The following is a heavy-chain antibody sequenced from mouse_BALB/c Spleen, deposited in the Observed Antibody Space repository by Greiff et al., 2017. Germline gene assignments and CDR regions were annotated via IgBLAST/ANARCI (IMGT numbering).Heavy chain of an antibody. CDR2: INPSTGYT. CDR3: ARAVVATDYFDY. V-gene: IGHV1-7*01. J-gene: IGHJ2*01. Sequence: QVQLQQSGAELAKPGASVKMSCKASGYTFTSYWMHWVKQRPGQGLEWIGYINPSTGYTEYNQKFKDKATLTADKSSSTAYMQLSSLTSEDSAVYYCARAVVATDYFDYWGQGTTLTVSS. CDR1: GYTFTSYW. D-gene: IGHD1-1*01.